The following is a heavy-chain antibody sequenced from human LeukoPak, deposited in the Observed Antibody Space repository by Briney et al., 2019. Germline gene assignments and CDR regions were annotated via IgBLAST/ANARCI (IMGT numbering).Heavy chain of an antibody. Sequence: GGSLRLSCAASGFTFSSYAMSWVRQAPGKGLEWVSAISGSGGSTYYADSVKGRFTISRDNSKNTLYLQMNSLRAEDTAVYYCAKGSKYSSSWAYYYYGVDVWGKGTTVTVSS. CDR3: AKGSKYSSSWAYYYYGVDV. V-gene: IGHV3-23*01. D-gene: IGHD6-13*01. J-gene: IGHJ6*04. CDR2: ISGSGGST. CDR1: GFTFSSYA.